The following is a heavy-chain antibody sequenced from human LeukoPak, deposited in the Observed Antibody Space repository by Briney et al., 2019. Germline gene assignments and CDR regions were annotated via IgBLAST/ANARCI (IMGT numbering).Heavy chain of an antibody. CDR1: GFIFSSYG. Sequence: GGSLRLSCAASGFIFSSYGMDWVRQAPGKGLQWVGRIKSKTDGGTTDYAAPVKGRFTISRDDSKNTLYLQMNSLKTEDTAVYYCTTDPPFWSGPNYYYMDVWGKGTTVTVSS. CDR2: IKSKTDGGTT. CDR3: TTDPPFWSGPNYYYMDV. V-gene: IGHV3-15*01. J-gene: IGHJ6*03. D-gene: IGHD3-3*01.